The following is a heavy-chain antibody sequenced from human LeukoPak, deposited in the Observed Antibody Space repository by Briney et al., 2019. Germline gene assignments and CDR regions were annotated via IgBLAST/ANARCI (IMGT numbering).Heavy chain of an antibody. Sequence: GGSLRLPWEASGFTLSSNYMSWVRQAPGKGLEWVSLIYSGCSTYYPDSVKGRFTISRDNSKNTLYLQMNSLRVDDTAAYYCVSGEDYWGQGTLLTVSS. CDR3: VSGEDY. V-gene: IGHV3-53*01. CDR2: IYSGCST. J-gene: IGHJ4*02. D-gene: IGHD3-10*01. CDR1: GFTLSSNY.